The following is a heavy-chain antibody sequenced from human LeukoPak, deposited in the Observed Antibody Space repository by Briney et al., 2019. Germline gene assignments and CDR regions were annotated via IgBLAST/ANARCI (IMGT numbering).Heavy chain of an antibody. Sequence: SETLSLTCTVSGYSISSGYYWGWIRQPPGKGLEWIGSIYHSGSTYYNPSLKSRVTISVDTSKNQFSLKLSSVTAADTAVYYCARGGYCGGDCYFYYWGQGTLVTVSS. V-gene: IGHV4-38-2*02. D-gene: IGHD2-21*02. CDR3: ARGGYCGGDCYFYY. CDR2: IYHSGST. J-gene: IGHJ4*02. CDR1: GYSISSGYY.